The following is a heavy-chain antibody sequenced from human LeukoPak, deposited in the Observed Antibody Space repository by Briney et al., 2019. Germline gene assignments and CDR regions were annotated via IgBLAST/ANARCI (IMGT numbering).Heavy chain of an antibody. D-gene: IGHD5-18*01. Sequence: GGSLRLSCAASGFTFSSYSMNWVRQAPGKGLEGVSSISSSSSYIYYADSVKGRFTISRDNAKNSLYLQMNSLRAEDTAVYYCARGGPSVDTAMTIDPWGQGTLVTVSS. V-gene: IGHV3-21*01. CDR3: ARGGPSVDTAMTIDP. J-gene: IGHJ5*01. CDR1: GFTFSSYS. CDR2: ISSSSSYI.